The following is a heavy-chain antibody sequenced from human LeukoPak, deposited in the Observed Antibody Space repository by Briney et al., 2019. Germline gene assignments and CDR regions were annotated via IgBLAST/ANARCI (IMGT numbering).Heavy chain of an antibody. CDR2: ISAYNCNT. CDR1: GYTLPSYG. V-gene: IGHV1-18*01. D-gene: IGHD6-6*01. CDR3: ARVSRQLVRYLWFDP. Sequence: ASVKVSCKDSGYTLPSYGISWVRQAPGQGLEWMGWISAYNCNTNYAHKLQGRITMTTDISTSTDYMELSSRSSEDADVYECARVSRQLVRYLWFDPWGQGTLVTVSS. J-gene: IGHJ5*02.